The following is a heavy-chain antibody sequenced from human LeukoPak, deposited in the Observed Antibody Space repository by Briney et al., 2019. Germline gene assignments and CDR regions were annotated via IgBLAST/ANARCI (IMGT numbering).Heavy chain of an antibody. CDR2: IYPGDSDT. CDR1: GYSFTNTW. J-gene: IGHJ4*02. V-gene: IGHV5-51*01. Sequence: GESLKISCKGSGYSFTNTWIGWVRQMPGTGLEWMGIIYPGDSDTRYSPSFQGQVTFSADKSINTAYLQWSSLKASDTAMYYCAKHVSGGLDYWGQGTLVTVSS. D-gene: IGHD3-16*01. CDR3: AKHVSGGLDY.